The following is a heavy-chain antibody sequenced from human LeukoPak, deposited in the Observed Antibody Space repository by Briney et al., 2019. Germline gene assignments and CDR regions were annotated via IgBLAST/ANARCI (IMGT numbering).Heavy chain of an antibody. CDR2: ISAYNVNT. Sequence: ASVKVSCKASGYTFTSYGINWVRQAPGKGLEWMGCISAYNVNTNYAQKLQGRVTTTTDTSTSTAYMELRSLRSDDTAVYYWASGLMTTILEGACDIWGQGTMVTVSS. CDR3: ASGLMTTILEGACDI. V-gene: IGHV1-18*01. J-gene: IGHJ3*02. D-gene: IGHD5-24*01. CDR1: GYTFTSYG.